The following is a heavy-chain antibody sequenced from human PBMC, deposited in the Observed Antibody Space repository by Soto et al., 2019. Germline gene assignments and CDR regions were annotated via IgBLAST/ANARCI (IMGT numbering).Heavy chain of an antibody. V-gene: IGHV4-31*03. J-gene: IGHJ6*02. CDR2: IYYSGHT. CDR3: ARDAPVASGFPNSMDV. D-gene: IGHD6-13*01. CDR1: GGSISSGYY. Sequence: QVQLQESGPGLVKPSQTLSLTCTVSGGSISSGYYWSWIRPHPVKGLEWIGYIYYSGHTYYNPSLMSRVSISLDTSKSKFSLKLDSVTAADPSVYYCARDAPVASGFPNSMDVWVQGTTVTVSS.